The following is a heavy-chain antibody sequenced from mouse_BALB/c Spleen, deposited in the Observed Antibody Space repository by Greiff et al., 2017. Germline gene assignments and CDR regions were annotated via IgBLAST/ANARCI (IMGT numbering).Heavy chain of an antibody. Sequence: VQLKQSGAELVRPGALVKLSCKASGFNIKDYYMHWVKQRPEQGLEWIGWIDPENGNTIYVPKFQGKASITADTSSNTAYLQLSSLTSEDTAVYYCARYPYGSRGWYFDVWGAGTTVTVSS. V-gene: IGHV14-1*02. CDR2: IDPENGNT. J-gene: IGHJ1*01. CDR1: GFNIKDYY. CDR3: ARYPYGSRGWYFDV. D-gene: IGHD1-1*01.